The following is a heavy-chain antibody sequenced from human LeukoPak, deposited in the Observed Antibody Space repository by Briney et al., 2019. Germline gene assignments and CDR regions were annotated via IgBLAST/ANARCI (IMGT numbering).Heavy chain of an antibody. CDR2: IPYDGSNE. CDR3: AKVALFSGYYPPFDY. V-gene: IGHV3-30*18. Sequence: PGRSLRLSCTASGFTFSNYGMHWVRQAPGKGLEWVAVIPYDGSNEYYADSVKGRFTISRDNSKNTLFLQMNSLRPEDTAVYHCAKVALFSGYYPPFDYWGQGTLVTISS. J-gene: IGHJ4*02. CDR1: GFTFSNYG. D-gene: IGHD3-22*01.